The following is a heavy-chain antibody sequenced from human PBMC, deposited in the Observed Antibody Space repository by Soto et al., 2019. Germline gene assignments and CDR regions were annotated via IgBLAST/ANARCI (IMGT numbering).Heavy chain of an antibody. J-gene: IGHJ4*02. CDR1: GFTVSNNY. V-gene: IGHV3-53*01. Sequence: EVQLVESGGGLIQPGGSLRLSCAVSGFTVSNNYMSWVRQAPGKGLEGVSVIYSGGYTAYGDSVKGRFTISRDNSKNTINLQMNSRGADHRGVYSCATQRGGGGYWGQGTLVTVSS. D-gene: IGHD6-25*01. CDR2: IYSGGYT. CDR3: ATQRGGGGY.